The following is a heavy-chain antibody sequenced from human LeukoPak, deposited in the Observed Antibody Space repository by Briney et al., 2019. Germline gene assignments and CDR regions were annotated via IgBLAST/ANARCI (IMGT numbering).Heavy chain of an antibody. Sequence: PGRSLRLSCAASGFTFSSYGMRLVRQAPGKGLEWVAVISYDGSNKYYADSVKGRFTISRDNSKNTLYLQMNSLRAEDTAVYYCARDGGGYFDYWGQGTLVTVSS. D-gene: IGHD2-15*01. CDR1: GFTFSSYG. CDR2: ISYDGSNK. CDR3: ARDGGGYFDY. J-gene: IGHJ4*02. V-gene: IGHV3-30*03.